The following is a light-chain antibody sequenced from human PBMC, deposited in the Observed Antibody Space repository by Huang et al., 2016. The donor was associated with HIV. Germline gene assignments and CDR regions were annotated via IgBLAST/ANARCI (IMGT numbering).Light chain of an antibody. J-gene: IGKJ2*01. CDR3: QQYNNWPPYT. CDR1: ESIGRN. V-gene: IGKV3-15*01. Sequence: EIVMTQSPATVSVSPGERAALSCRASESIGRNLAGYQQKPGQAPRLLIYAAYTRATGVPDRVSGSGSGTDFTLTISSLQSEDFAVYYCQQYNNWPPYTFGQGTRLEIK. CDR2: AAY.